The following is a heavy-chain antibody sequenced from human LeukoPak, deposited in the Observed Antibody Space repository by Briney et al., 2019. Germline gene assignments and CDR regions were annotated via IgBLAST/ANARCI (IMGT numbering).Heavy chain of an antibody. V-gene: IGHV3-23*01. CDR3: AKDSTYDSSGYYYV. Sequence: GGSLRLSCAASGFTFSSYAMSWVRQAPGEGLEWVSAISGSGGSTYYADSVKGRFTISRDNSKNTLYLQMNSLRAEDTAVYYCAKDSTYDSSGYYYVWGQGTLVTVSS. J-gene: IGHJ4*02. D-gene: IGHD3-22*01. CDR2: ISGSGGST. CDR1: GFTFSSYA.